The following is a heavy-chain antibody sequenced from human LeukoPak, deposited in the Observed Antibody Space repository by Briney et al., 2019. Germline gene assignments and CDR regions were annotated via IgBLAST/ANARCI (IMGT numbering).Heavy chain of an antibody. J-gene: IGHJ4*02. CDR3: AKDRSGSYSFDY. CDR1: GFTFSSYG. D-gene: IGHD1-26*01. Sequence: SLRLSCAASGFTFSSYGMHWVRQAPGKGLEWVAVISYDGSNKYYADSVKGRFTISRDNSKNTLYLQMNSLRAEDTAVYYCAKDRSGSYSFDYWGQGTLVTVSS. CDR2: ISYDGSNK. V-gene: IGHV3-30*18.